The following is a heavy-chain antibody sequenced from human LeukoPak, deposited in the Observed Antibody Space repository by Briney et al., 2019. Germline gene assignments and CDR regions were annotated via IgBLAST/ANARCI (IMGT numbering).Heavy chain of an antibody. CDR1: GLTFSSYA. CDR3: ARDGYYYGSGSYPYYFDY. J-gene: IGHJ4*02. V-gene: IGHV3-30*04. D-gene: IGHD3-10*01. Sequence: GGSLRLSCAASGLTFSSYAMHWVRQAPGKGLEWVAVISYDGSNKYYADSVKGRFTISRDNSKNTLYLQMNSLRAEDTAVYYCARDGYYYGSGSYPYYFDYWGQGTLVTVSS. CDR2: ISYDGSNK.